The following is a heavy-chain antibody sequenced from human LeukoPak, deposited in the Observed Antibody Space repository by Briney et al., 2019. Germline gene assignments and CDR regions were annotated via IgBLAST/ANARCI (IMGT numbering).Heavy chain of an antibody. CDR3: AREGDTGGATGAFDI. CDR1: GYTFTSYY. J-gene: IGHJ3*02. D-gene: IGHD5-18*01. Sequence: ASVKVSCKASGYTFTSYYMHWVRHAPGQGHEWMGIINPSGGSTSYAQKFQGRVTMTRDTSTSTVYMELSSLRSEDTAVYYCAREGDTGGATGAFDIWGQGTMGTVSS. CDR2: INPSGGST. V-gene: IGHV1-46*03.